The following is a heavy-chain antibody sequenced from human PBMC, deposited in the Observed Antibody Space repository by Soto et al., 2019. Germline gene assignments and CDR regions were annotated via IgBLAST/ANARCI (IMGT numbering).Heavy chain of an antibody. CDR3: AHTLVAGLGYYFDY. Sequence: QITWKESGPTLVKPTQTLTLTCTFSGFSLSTTRVGVGWIRQPPGKALEWLALIYWDDDKRYSPFLKSRLTLTKDTSKNQVVLTMTNMDPMDTATYFCAHTLVAGLGYYFDYWGQGTLVTVSS. D-gene: IGHD6-19*01. CDR2: IYWDDDK. J-gene: IGHJ4*02. CDR1: GFSLSTTRVG. V-gene: IGHV2-5*02.